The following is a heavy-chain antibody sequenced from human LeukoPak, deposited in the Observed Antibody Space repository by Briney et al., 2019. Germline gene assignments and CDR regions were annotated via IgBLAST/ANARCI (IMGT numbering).Heavy chain of an antibody. CDR1: GGSISSSNW. CDR2: IYHSGST. J-gene: IGHJ4*02. Sequence: SETLSLTCAVSGGSISSSNWWSWVRQPPGKGLEWIGAIYHSGSTNYNPSLKSRVTISVDTSKNQFSLKLSSVTAADTAVYYCARGFNHTHFDYWGQGTLVTVSP. D-gene: IGHD2-15*01. CDR3: ARGFNHTHFDY. V-gene: IGHV4-4*02.